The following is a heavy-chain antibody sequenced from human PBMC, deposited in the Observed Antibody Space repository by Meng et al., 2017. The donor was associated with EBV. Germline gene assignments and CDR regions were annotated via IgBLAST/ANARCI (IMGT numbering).Heavy chain of an antibody. D-gene: IGHD3-22*01. CDR3: ARRSLDYYDSSGFDY. Sequence: VQLKESVPGLVKPSRTLSSTGAVSGGSISSSNWWSWVRQPPGKGLEWIGEIYHSGSTNYNPSLKSRVTISVDKSKNQFSLKLSSVTAADTAVYYCARRSLDYYDSSGFDYWGQGTLVTVAS. CDR1: GGSISSSNW. V-gene: IGHV4-4*02. CDR2: IYHSGST. J-gene: IGHJ4*02.